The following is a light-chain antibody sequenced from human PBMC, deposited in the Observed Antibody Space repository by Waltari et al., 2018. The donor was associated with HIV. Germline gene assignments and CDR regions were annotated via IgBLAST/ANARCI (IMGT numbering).Light chain of an antibody. V-gene: IGKV3-20*01. CDR1: RSVGSTY. CDR3: QEFDDDSWS. CDR2: GTS. Sequence: VLTQSPGTLSLAPGERATLSCRASRSVGSTYLGWYQQKSGQPPRLLVYGTSNRVAGIPDRCSGSGSGTDFTLTISRLEPEDSAVYYCQEFDDDSWSFGHGTKVEIK. J-gene: IGKJ1*01.